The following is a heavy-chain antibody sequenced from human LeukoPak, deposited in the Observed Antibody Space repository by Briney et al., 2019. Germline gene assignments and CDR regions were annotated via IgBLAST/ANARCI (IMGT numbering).Heavy chain of an antibody. Sequence: GASVKVSCKASGGTFSSYAISWVRQAPGQGLEWMGGIIPIFGTANYAQKFQGRVTITADEPTSTAYMELSSLRSEDTAVYYCARSNYYDSSGYYHPFDYWGQGTLVTVSS. J-gene: IGHJ4*02. CDR1: GGTFSSYA. D-gene: IGHD3-22*01. CDR2: IIPIFGTA. V-gene: IGHV1-69*01. CDR3: ARSNYYDSSGYYHPFDY.